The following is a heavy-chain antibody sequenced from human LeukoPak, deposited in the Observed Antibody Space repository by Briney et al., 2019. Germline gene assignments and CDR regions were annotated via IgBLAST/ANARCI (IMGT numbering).Heavy chain of an antibody. V-gene: IGHV3-21*04. D-gene: IGHD1-7*01. J-gene: IGHJ4*02. CDR1: GFTFSSYS. Sequence: GGSLRLSCAASGFTFSSYSMNWVRQAPGKGLGWVSSISSSSSYIYYADSVKGRFTISRDNSKNTLYLQMNSLRGEDTAVYYCAKDREGTIADYFDYWGQGTLVTVSS. CDR3: AKDREGTIADYFDY. CDR2: ISSSSSYI.